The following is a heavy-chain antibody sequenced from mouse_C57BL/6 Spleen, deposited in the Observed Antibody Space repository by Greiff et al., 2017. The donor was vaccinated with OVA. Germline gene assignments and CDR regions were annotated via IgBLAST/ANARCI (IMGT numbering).Heavy chain of an antibody. CDR3: ARGYGYEGLDY. Sequence: EVQLVESGGGLVKPGGSLKLSCAASGFTFSSYAMSWVRQTPEKRLEWVATISDGGSYTYYPDNVKGRFTISRDNAKNNLYLQMSHLKSEDTAMYYCARGYGYEGLDYWGQGTSVTVSS. CDR2: ISDGGSYT. CDR1: GFTFSSYA. V-gene: IGHV5-4*01. J-gene: IGHJ4*01. D-gene: IGHD2-2*01.